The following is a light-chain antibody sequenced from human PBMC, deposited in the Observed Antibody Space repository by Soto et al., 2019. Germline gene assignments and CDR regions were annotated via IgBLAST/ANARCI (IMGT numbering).Light chain of an antibody. CDR3: QQRSTWPQT. J-gene: IGKJ1*01. Sequence: EIVLTQSPATLSLSPGERATLSCRASQSVSSYLAWYQQKPGQAPRLLIYDASNRAPGIPARFSGSGSGTDFTLTISRLEPEDFAVYYCQQRSTWPQTFGQGTRVEIK. CDR1: QSVSSY. CDR2: DAS. V-gene: IGKV3-11*01.